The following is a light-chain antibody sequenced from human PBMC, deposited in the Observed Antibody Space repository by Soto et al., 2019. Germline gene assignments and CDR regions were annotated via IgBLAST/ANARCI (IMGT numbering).Light chain of an antibody. CDR3: FSFTTTSTHV. Sequence: QSVLTQPASVSGSPGQSITISCTGTSSDIGAYNSVSWYQQHPGKAPKLIVFQVSFRPSAVSDRFSGSKSDDTASLTISGLQTEDEADYFCFSFTTTSTHVFGTGTKVTVL. V-gene: IGLV2-14*01. CDR2: QVS. J-gene: IGLJ1*01. CDR1: SSDIGAYNS.